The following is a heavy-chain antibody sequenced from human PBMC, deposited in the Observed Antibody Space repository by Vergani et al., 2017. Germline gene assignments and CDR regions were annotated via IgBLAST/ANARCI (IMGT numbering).Heavy chain of an antibody. D-gene: IGHD6-6*01. V-gene: IGHV3-9*02. CDR3: AKDLGTSSGGGWFDP. J-gene: IGHJ5*02. Sequence: EVQLEESGGGLVLPGRSLRLSCVASGFTSAGYAMHWVRQAPGKGLEWVSGISWNSNSIGYADSVKGRFTISRDNAKNSLYLQRNSLRAEDTALYYCAKDLGTSSGGGWFDPWGKGTLVTVSS. CDR1: GFTSAGYA. CDR2: ISWNSNSI.